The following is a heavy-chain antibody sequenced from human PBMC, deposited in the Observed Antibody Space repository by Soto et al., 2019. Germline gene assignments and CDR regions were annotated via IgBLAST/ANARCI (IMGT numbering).Heavy chain of an antibody. Sequence: ASVKVSCKASGFTFTTSAVQWVRQARGQRLEWIGWIVVGSGDTNYPQKFQERVTITRDMSTSTAYMELSSLRSEDTAVYYCAADRDYDFWSGLIRDPPWNRDYWGQGTLVTV. CDR3: AADRDYDFWSGLIRDPPWNRDY. J-gene: IGHJ4*02. CDR2: IVVGSGDT. V-gene: IGHV1-58*01. D-gene: IGHD3-3*01. CDR1: GFTFTTSA.